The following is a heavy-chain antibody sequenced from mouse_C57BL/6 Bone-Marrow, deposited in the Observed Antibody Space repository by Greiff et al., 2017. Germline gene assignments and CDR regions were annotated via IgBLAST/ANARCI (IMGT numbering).Heavy chain of an antibody. CDR3: ARECYYAMDY. CDR2: INPNNGGT. V-gene: IGHV1-26*01. CDR1: GYTFTDYY. J-gene: IGHJ4*01. Sequence: EVQLQQPGPELVKPGASVKISCKASGYTFTDYYMNWVKQSRGKSLEWIGDINPNNGGTSYNQKFKGKATLTVDKSSSTAYMELRSLTSEDSAGYYCARECYYAMDYWGQGTSVTVSS.